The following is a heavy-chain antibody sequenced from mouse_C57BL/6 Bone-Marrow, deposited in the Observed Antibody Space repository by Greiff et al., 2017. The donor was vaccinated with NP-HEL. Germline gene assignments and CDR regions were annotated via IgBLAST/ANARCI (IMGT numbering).Heavy chain of an antibody. V-gene: IGHV1-81*01. Sequence: QVHVKQSGAELARPGASVKLSCKASGYTFTSYGISWVKQRPGQGLEWIGEIYPRSGNTYYNEKFKGKATLTADKSSSTAYMELRSLTSEDSAVYFCARRRGDDGYYLYYFDYWGQGTTLTVSS. CDR3: ARRRGDDGYYLYYFDY. CDR2: IYPRSGNT. D-gene: IGHD2-3*01. CDR1: GYTFTSYG. J-gene: IGHJ2*01.